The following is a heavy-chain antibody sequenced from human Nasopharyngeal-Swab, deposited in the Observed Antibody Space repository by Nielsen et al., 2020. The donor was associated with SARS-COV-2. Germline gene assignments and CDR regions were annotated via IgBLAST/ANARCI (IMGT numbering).Heavy chain of an antibody. V-gene: IGHV3-43*01. CDR2: INWDGDIT. CDR3: ARDGQSRTNWFDP. Sequence: GESLKISCAASGFNFEDYTMHWVRQPPGKGLEWVSLINWDGDITYYADSVEGRFTISRDNAKNSLYLQMNSLRAEDTAVYYCARDGQSRTNWFDPWGQGTVVTVSS. CDR1: GFNFEDYT. D-gene: IGHD2-8*01. J-gene: IGHJ5*02.